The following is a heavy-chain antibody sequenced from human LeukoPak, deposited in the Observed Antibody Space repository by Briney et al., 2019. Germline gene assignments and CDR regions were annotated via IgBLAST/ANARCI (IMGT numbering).Heavy chain of an antibody. D-gene: IGHD2-15*01. Sequence: PGGSLRLSCAASGFTFSSYAMSWVRQAPGKGLEWVSAISGSGGSTYYADSVKGRFTISRDNSKNTLYLQMNSLRAEDTAVYYCARGYCSGGSCYSNYYYGMDVWGQGTTVTVSS. CDR2: ISGSGGST. CDR3: ARGYCSGGSCYSNYYYGMDV. V-gene: IGHV3-23*01. J-gene: IGHJ6*02. CDR1: GFTFSSYA.